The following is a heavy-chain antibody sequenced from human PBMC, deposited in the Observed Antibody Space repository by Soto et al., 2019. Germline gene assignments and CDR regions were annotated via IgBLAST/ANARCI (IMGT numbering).Heavy chain of an antibody. Sequence: GGSLRLSCAASGFTFSSYWMLWVRQAPEKGLEWVSSINSNGSSTTYADSVKGRFTISRDNAKNTLYLQMNSLRAEDTAVYYYASGSCSGGSCYDLDYWGQGTLVTVSS. CDR3: ASGSCSGGSCYDLDY. V-gene: IGHV3-74*01. CDR1: GFTFSSYW. CDR2: INSNGSST. D-gene: IGHD2-15*01. J-gene: IGHJ4*02.